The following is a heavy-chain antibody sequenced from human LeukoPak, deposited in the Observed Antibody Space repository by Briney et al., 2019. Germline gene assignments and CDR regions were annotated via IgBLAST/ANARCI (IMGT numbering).Heavy chain of an antibody. CDR2: IKGDGSVK. CDR1: GFIFSNYW. D-gene: IGHD6-6*01. V-gene: IGHV3-7*01. Sequence: GGSLRLSCTPSGFIFSNYWMSWVRQAPGKGLEWVANIKGDGSVKYYVDSLKGRFTISRDNAKNSLYLQMDSLRAEDTAVYYCATIGYSSSSIDYWCQGTLVTVSS. CDR3: ATIGYSSSSIDY. J-gene: IGHJ4*02.